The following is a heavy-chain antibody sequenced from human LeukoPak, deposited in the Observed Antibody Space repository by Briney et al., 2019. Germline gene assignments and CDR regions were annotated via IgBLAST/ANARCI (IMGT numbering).Heavy chain of an antibody. V-gene: IGHV3-23*01. CDR1: EFAFSTYN. CDR3: ATHLAYCGGGSCSFFDY. CDR2: ISASGGDT. Sequence: GGSLRLSCAASEFAFSTYNMNWVRQAPGKGLEWVSYISASGGDTFYADSVKGRFTISRDNSKNMLYLQMNSLRGDDTAVYYCATHLAYCGGGSCSFFDYWGQGALVTVSS. D-gene: IGHD2-15*01. J-gene: IGHJ4*02.